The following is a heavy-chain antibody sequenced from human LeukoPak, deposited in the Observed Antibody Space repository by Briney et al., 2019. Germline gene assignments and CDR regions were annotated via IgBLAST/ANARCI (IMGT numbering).Heavy chain of an antibody. CDR2: ISGDGGST. CDR1: GIRFNDYA. Sequence: PGGSLRLSCVASGIRFNDYAMHWVRQAPGKSLEWVSLISGDGGSTYYADSVKGRFTISRDNSRNTLYLQMNSLRAEDTAVYYCARGSYSGYDYWGQGTLVTVSS. J-gene: IGHJ4*02. V-gene: IGHV3-43*02. D-gene: IGHD5-12*01. CDR3: ARGSYSGYDY.